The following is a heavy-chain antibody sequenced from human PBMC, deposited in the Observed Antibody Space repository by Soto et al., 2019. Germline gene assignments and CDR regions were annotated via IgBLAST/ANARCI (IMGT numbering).Heavy chain of an antibody. V-gene: IGHV4-31*03. D-gene: IGHD2-15*01. J-gene: IGHJ4*02. CDR1: GGSISSGGYY. Sequence: QVQLQESGPGLVKPSQTLSLTCTVSGGSISSGGYYWSWIRQHPGKGLEWIGYIYYSGSTYYNPSLKSRVTMSVDTSKTPFSLKLRSVTAADTAVYYCARRYGGNFDYWGQGTLVTVSS. CDR3: ARRYGGNFDY. CDR2: IYYSGST.